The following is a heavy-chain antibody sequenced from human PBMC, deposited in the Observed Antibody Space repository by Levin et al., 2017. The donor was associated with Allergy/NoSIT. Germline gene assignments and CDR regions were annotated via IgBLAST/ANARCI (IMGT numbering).Heavy chain of an antibody. Sequence: VSGPTLVKPTQTLTLTCTFSGFSLTTTGVGVAWIRQPPGKALEYLALIYWDDDKRYRPSLRSRLTITKDTSKNQVTLTMTNMDPGDTATYYCVHRLWGQLAKDRVNWFDPWGPGILVTVSS. CDR1: GFSLTTTGVG. V-gene: IGHV2-5*02. CDR2: IYWDDDK. CDR3: VHRLWGQLAKDRVNWFDP. J-gene: IGHJ5*02. D-gene: IGHD6-6*01.